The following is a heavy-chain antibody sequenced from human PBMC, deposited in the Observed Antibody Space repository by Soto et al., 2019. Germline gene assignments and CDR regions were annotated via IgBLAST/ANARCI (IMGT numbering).Heavy chain of an antibody. J-gene: IGHJ4*02. CDR1: GFTVSSNY. V-gene: IGHV3-53*01. D-gene: IGHD3-22*01. CDR3: ARNYYDGGGGFDS. Sequence: EVQLVESGGGLIQPGGSLRLSCAASGFTVSSNYMSWVRQAPGKGLEWVSVIYSDGSTYYADSVKGRFTISRDNSKNTLYLQVNSLRAEDTAVYYCARNYYDGGGGFDSWGQGTLVTVSS. CDR2: IYSDGST.